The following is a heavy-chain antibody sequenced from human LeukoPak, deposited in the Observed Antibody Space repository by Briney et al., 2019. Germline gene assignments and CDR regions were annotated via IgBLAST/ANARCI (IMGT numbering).Heavy chain of an antibody. CDR1: GGSFSGYY. J-gene: IGHJ4*02. D-gene: IGHD4/OR15-4a*01. CDR2: IYYSGST. CDR3: ARLKYGGYVDY. Sequence: RASETLSLTCAVYGGSFSGYYWSWIRQPPGKGLEWIGSIYYSGSTYYNPSLRSRVTISVDTSKNQFSLKLSSATAADTAVYYCARLKYGGYVDYWGQGTLVTVSS. V-gene: IGHV4-34*01.